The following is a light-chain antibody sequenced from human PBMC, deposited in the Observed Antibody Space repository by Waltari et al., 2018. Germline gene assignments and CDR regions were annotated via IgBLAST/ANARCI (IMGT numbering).Light chain of an antibody. Sequence: EIVLTQSPATLSLSPGERATLSCRASQSVNSYLALYQQKPGQAPRLLIYDGSRRASGIPARFSGSGSGTDFTLTIGSLEPEDSAVYYCQQRGHWPPDATFGPGTKIEIK. CDR3: QQRGHWPPDAT. CDR2: DGS. J-gene: IGKJ3*01. V-gene: IGKV3-11*01. CDR1: QSVNSY.